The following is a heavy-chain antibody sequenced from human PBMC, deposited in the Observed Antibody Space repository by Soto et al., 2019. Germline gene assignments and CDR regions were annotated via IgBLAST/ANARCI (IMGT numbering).Heavy chain of an antibody. D-gene: IGHD3-22*01. V-gene: IGHV3-30-3*01. CDR1: GFTFSSYA. CDR3: ARDIRLDYDSSGYSVY. CDR2: ISYDGSNK. Sequence: GGSLRLSCAASGFTFSSYAMHWVRQAPGKGLEWVAVISYDGSNKYYADSVKGRFTISRDNSKNTLYLQMNSLRAEDTAVYYCARDIRLDYDSSGYSVYWGQGTLVT. J-gene: IGHJ4*02.